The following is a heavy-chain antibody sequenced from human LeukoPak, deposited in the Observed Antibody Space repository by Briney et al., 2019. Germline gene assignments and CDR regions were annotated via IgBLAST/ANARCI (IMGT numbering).Heavy chain of an antibody. D-gene: IGHD1-26*01. J-gene: IGHJ3*02. CDR3: ASLWGNSGSPGHAFDI. Sequence: ASVKVSCKASGYTFTSYYMHWVRQAPGQGLEWMGIINPSGGSTSYAQKFQGRVTMTRDTSTSTVYMELSSLRSEDTAVYYRASLWGNSGSPGHAFDIWGQGTMVTVSS. V-gene: IGHV1-46*03. CDR1: GYTFTSYY. CDR2: INPSGGST.